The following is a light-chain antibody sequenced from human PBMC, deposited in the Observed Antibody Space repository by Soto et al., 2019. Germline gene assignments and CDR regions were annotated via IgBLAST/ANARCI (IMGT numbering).Light chain of an antibody. Sequence: DFQMTQSPSTLSASVGDTVTITCRASQSIDTWLAWYQQRPGKAPKLLIYEASRLESGVPSRFSGSGSGTEFTLTISSLHPDDFATYYCQRCNTYSVTCGQGPKVEIK. CDR2: EAS. J-gene: IGKJ1*01. CDR1: QSIDTW. CDR3: QRCNTYSVT. V-gene: IGKV1-5*03.